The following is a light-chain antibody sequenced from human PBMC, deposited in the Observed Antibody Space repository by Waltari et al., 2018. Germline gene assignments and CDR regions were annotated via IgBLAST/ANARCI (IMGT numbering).Light chain of an antibody. Sequence: EIMMTQSPATLSVSPGEGATLSSRASQNIGRNIDWFQQRPGQPPRLLIHAASTRATGIPARFSGSGSGTEFTLTISSLQSEDFAVYYCQQYNNWPITFGQGTRLEI. J-gene: IGKJ5*01. CDR2: AAS. CDR3: QQYNNWPIT. V-gene: IGKV3D-15*01. CDR1: QNIGRN.